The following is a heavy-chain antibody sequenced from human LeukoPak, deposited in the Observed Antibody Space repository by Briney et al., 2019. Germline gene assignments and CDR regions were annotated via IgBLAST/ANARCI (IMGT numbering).Heavy chain of an antibody. CDR3: ASLVVVAATNWFDP. V-gene: IGHV1-2*06. CDR2: INPNSGGT. D-gene: IGHD2-15*01. CDR1: GYTFTGYY. J-gene: IGHJ5*02. Sequence: GASVKVSCKASGYTFTGYYMHWVRQAPGQGLEWMGRINPNSGGTNYAQKFQGRVTMTRDTSISTAYMELSRLRSDDTAVYYCASLVVVAATNWFDPWGQGTLVTVSS.